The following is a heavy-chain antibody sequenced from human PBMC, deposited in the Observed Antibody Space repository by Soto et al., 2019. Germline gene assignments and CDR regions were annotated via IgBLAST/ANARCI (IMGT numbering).Heavy chain of an antibody. CDR1: GFTFSSYD. CDR2: IGTAGET. CDR3: ARAGRGSSSYYFDY. J-gene: IGHJ4*02. V-gene: IGHV3-13*01. D-gene: IGHD6-6*01. Sequence: GGSLRLSCAASGFTFSSYDMHWVRQATGKGLEWVSAIGTAGETYYPGSVKGRFTISRENAKNSLYLQMNSLRAGDTAVYYCARAGRGSSSYYFDYWGQGTLVTVSS.